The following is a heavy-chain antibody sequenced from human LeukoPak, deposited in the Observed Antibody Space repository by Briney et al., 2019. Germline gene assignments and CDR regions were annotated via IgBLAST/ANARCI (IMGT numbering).Heavy chain of an antibody. D-gene: IGHD3-16*01. CDR1: GFRFSDFT. CDR3: GKEGGA. Sequence: GGSLRLSCAASGFRFSDFTMTWVRQAPGKGPEWVSAIGGRGGSTYYADSLGGRLTISRDNSKDMAYLQMNSLKVEDTATYYCGKEGGAWGQGTKVTVSS. V-gene: IGHV3-23*01. J-gene: IGHJ5*02. CDR2: IGGRGGST.